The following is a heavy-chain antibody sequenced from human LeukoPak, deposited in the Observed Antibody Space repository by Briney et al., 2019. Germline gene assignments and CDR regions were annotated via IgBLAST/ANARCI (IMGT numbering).Heavy chain of an antibody. D-gene: IGHD3-22*01. CDR1: GYSFTSYW. V-gene: IGHV5-51*01. Sequence: GESLKISCKGSGYSFTSYWIGWVRQMPGKGLEWMGIIYPGDSDTRYSPSFQGQVTISADKSISTAYLQWSSLKASDTAMYYCARSLRYYDSSGYYDNWFDPWGQGTLVTVSS. CDR2: IYPGDSDT. J-gene: IGHJ5*02. CDR3: ARSLRYYDSSGYYDNWFDP.